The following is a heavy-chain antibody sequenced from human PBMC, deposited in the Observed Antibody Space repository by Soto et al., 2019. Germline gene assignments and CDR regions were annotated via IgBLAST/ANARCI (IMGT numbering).Heavy chain of an antibody. Sequence: DVQLVQSGAEVKKPGESLRSSCKGPGYDFSAYWINWVRQMPGKGLEWMGTIYPGDSDVRYSPSFQGQVTISVDKSISIAYLQWSSMKAADTAIYYCARTDYGSGTFDSWGQGTLVTVSS. CDR1: GYDFSAYW. V-gene: IGHV5-51*03. J-gene: IGHJ4*02. CDR3: ARTDYGSGTFDS. CDR2: IYPGDSDV. D-gene: IGHD3-10*01.